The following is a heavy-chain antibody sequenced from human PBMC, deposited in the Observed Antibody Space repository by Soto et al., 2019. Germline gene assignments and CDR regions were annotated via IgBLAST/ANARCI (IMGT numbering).Heavy chain of an antibody. D-gene: IGHD3-22*01. CDR1: GGTFSSYA. Sequence: VASVKVSCKASGGTFSSYAITWVRQAPGQGPEWMGGIIPIFGTAKYAEKFQGRVTITADKSTSTAYMELSSLRSEDTAVYYCAKDLKVLAGYSLSFYYYAIDVWGQGTTVTVSS. CDR3: AKDLKVLAGYSLSFYYYAIDV. V-gene: IGHV1-69*06. CDR2: IIPIFGTA. J-gene: IGHJ6*02.